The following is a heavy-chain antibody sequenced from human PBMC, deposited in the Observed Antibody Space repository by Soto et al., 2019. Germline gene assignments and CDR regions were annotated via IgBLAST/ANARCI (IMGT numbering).Heavy chain of an antibody. CDR2: IYHSGSA. V-gene: IGHV4-30-4*08. CDR1: GDSISSGYYY. Sequence: PSETLSLTCTVSGDSISSGYYYWSWIRQPPGKGREWIGYIYHSGSAYYNPSLKSRVTLSVDPSRDQFSLRLSSVTAADTAVFYCARWALVSGGAPYLDYWGQGALVTGFS. CDR3: ARWALVSGGAPYLDY. J-gene: IGHJ4*02. D-gene: IGHD2-15*01.